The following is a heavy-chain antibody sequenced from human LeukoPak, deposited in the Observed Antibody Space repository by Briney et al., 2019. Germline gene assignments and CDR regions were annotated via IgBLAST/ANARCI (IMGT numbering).Heavy chain of an antibody. CDR2: ISYDGKTQ. CDR1: GFTFSSYA. Sequence: GRSLRLSCAASGFTFSSYAMHWVRQAPGKGLEWVAVISYDGKTQYYADSVKGRFTFPRDNSRNTLYLQMNSLRAEDTAIFYCAKEGSSGFIDSWGRGTLVTVSS. V-gene: IGHV3-30*04. D-gene: IGHD6-19*01. J-gene: IGHJ4*02. CDR3: AKEGSSGFIDS.